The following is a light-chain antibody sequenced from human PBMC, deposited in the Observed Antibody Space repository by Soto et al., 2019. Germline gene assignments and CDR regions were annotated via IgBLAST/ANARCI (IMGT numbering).Light chain of an antibody. CDR3: CSYAGSGTLL. V-gene: IGLV2-23*01. J-gene: IGLJ2*01. CDR2: EGS. CDR1: SSDVWNYNL. Sequence: QSALTQPASVSGSPGQSITISCTGTSSDVWNYNLVSWYQQHPGKAPKLMIYEGSKRPSGVSNRFSGSKSGNTASLTISGLQAEDEADYYCCSYAGSGTLLFGGGTKLTVL.